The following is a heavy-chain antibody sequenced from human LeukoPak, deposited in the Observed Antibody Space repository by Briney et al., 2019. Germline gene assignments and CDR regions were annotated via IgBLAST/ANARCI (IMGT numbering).Heavy chain of an antibody. J-gene: IGHJ4*02. CDR3: ARVIYCSGGSCSHYFDY. D-gene: IGHD2-15*01. V-gene: IGHV1-2*02. CDR2: INPNSGGT. Sequence: ASVKVSCKASGYTFTGYYMHWVRQAPGQGLEWMGWINPNSGGTNYAQKFQGRVTMTRDTSISTAYMELSRLRSDDTAVYYYARVIYCSGGSCSHYFDYWGQGTLVTVSS. CDR1: GYTFTGYY.